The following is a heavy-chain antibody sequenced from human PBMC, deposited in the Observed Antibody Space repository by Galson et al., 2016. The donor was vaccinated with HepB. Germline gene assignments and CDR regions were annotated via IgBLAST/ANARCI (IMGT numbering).Heavy chain of an antibody. CDR1: GYSISSGNL. D-gene: IGHD2-15*01. CDR3: ARSYCGGGNCYYAFDV. Sequence: LSLTCAVSGYSISSGNLWGWIRQPPGKGLEWIGNIHYSGNANYNPSLRSRVTMSVDTSNKQFSLKLSSVTAVDTALYFCARSYCGGGNCYYAFDVWGQGTMVIVSS. CDR2: IHYSGNA. J-gene: IGHJ3*01. V-gene: IGHV4-28*01.